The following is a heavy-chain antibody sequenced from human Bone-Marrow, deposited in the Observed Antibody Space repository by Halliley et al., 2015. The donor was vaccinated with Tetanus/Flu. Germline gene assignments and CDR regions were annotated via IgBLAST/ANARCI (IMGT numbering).Heavy chain of an antibody. V-gene: IGHV3-53*01. CDR3: AKSFYGDRYYYYYGMDV. CDR2: LYPNGET. Sequence: SVLYPNGETYYAASVRGRFTPSRDSSKNSLYLHMNPLRAEDTALYYCAKSFYGDRYYYYYGMDVWGQGTAVTVS. J-gene: IGHJ6*02. D-gene: IGHD4-17*01.